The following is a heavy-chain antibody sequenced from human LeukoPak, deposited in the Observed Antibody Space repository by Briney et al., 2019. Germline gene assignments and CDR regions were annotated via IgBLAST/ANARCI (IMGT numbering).Heavy chain of an antibody. CDR3: ARDSDDSSGYYDY. Sequence: GGSLRLSCAASGFTFSSYGMHWVRQAPGKGLEWVAVIWYDGSNKYYADSVKGRFTISRDNSKNTLYLQMNSLRAEDTAVYYCARDSDDSSGYYDYWGQGTLVTASS. CDR2: IWYDGSNK. V-gene: IGHV3-33*01. J-gene: IGHJ4*02. D-gene: IGHD3-22*01. CDR1: GFTFSSYG.